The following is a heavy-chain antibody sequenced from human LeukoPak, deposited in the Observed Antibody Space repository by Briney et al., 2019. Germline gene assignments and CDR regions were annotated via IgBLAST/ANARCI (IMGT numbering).Heavy chain of an antibody. CDR2: FYHGGTT. CDR1: GGSITTGDYS. J-gene: IGHJ4*02. V-gene: IGHV4-30-2*01. D-gene: IGHD3-10*01. Sequence: SETLSLTCSVSGGSITTGDYSWHWIRQPPGQGLEWIGYFYHGGTTYYNPSLKGRVTISVDRSKNQFSLRLSSVTAADTAVYYCARAKGYYGSGIPYFDYWGQGTLVTVSS. CDR3: ARAKGYYGSGIPYFDY.